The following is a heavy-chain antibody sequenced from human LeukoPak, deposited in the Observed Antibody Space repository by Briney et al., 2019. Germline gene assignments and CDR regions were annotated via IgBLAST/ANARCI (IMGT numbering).Heavy chain of an antibody. Sequence: GGSLRLSCVACGFTFSDYYMSWIRQAPGRGLEWVSDISGSGSDLYYADSVKGRFTISRDNAKNSLYLKMNSLRAEDTAVYYCARSVGYYYTMDVWGQGTTVTVSS. CDR2: ISGSGSDL. J-gene: IGHJ6*02. V-gene: IGHV3-11*01. D-gene: IGHD2-15*01. CDR3: ARSVGYYYTMDV. CDR1: GFTFSDYY.